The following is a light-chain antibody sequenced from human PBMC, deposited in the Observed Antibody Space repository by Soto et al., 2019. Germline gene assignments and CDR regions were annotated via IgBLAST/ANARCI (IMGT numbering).Light chain of an antibody. Sequence: AIQMTQSPSSFSASTGDRVTISCRASQDISIYLAWYQQKPGKAPNLLVYAASTLHTGVPSRFSGSGSGTNFSLTISCLQSEDFATYYCQQYYYYPRTCGQGTTV. J-gene: IGKJ1*01. CDR3: QQYYYYPRT. CDR2: AAS. V-gene: IGKV1-8*01. CDR1: QDISIY.